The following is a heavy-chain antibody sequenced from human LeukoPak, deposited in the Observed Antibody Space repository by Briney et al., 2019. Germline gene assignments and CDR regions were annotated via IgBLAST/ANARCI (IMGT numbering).Heavy chain of an antibody. CDR2: INPNSGGT. CDR3: ARGSLVVVIEMGADY. V-gene: IGHV1-2*02. CDR1: GYTFTGYY. Sequence: GASVKVSCKASGYTFTGYYMHWVRQAPGQGLEWMGWINPNSGGTNYAQKFQGRVTMTRDTSISTAYMELSRLRSDDTAVYYCARGSLVVVIEMGADYWGQGTLVTVSS. D-gene: IGHD3-22*01. J-gene: IGHJ4*02.